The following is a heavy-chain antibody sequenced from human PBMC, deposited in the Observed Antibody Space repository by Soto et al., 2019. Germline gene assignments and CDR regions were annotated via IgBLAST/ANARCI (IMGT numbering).Heavy chain of an antibody. CDR1: GFTFSNYV. Sequence: GGSLRLSCAASGFTFSNYVMHWVRQAPGKGLEWVAVIWYDGTNKYYIDSVKGRFTISRDNSKNTLYLQMNSLRAEDTAVYYCAKDTGLGRGGSFDYWGQGTLVTVSS. CDR2: IWYDGTNK. J-gene: IGHJ4*02. D-gene: IGHD3-10*01. V-gene: IGHV3-33*06. CDR3: AKDTGLGRGGSFDY.